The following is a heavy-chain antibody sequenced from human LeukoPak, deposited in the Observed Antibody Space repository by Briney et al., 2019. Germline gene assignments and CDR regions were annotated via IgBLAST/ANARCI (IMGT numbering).Heavy chain of an antibody. D-gene: IGHD3-9*01. V-gene: IGHV3-23*01. J-gene: IGHJ4*02. CDR2: IHGSGGST. Sequence: GGSLRLSCAAPGFTFSNYAMSWVRQAPGKGLEWVSAIHGSGGSTYYADSVKGRFTVSRDNSKSTLYLQMSSLRAEDTALYYCAKWGDYDVLTGYYVPDYWGQGTLVTVSS. CDR3: AKWGDYDVLTGYYVPDY. CDR1: GFTFSNYA.